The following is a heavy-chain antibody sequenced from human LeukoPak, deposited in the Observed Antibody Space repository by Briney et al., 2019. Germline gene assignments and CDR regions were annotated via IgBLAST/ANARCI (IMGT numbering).Heavy chain of an antibody. Sequence: KPSETLSLTCTVSGVSITTYYWSWIRQPPGKGLEWIGYIYHSGSTNYNPSLKSRATISVDTSKNQFSLKLSSVTAADTAVYYCARESGDFWSGYSLDYWGQGTLVTVPS. D-gene: IGHD3-3*01. V-gene: IGHV4-59*01. J-gene: IGHJ4*02. CDR3: ARESGDFWSGYSLDY. CDR2: IYHSGST. CDR1: GVSITTYY.